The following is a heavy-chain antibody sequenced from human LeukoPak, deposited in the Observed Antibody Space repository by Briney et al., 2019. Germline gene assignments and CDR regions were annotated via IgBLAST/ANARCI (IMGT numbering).Heavy chain of an antibody. Sequence: PGGSLRLSCAASGFAFNTYSMNWVRQAPGKGLEWVSYIRSDSTIINYAESVKGRFTISRDNAKNSLYLQMNSLRAEDTAVYFCARAQAGKWDFDFWGQGTLVTVSS. CDR1: GFAFNTYS. CDR3: ARAQAGKWDFDF. D-gene: IGHD2-8*01. V-gene: IGHV3-48*01. J-gene: IGHJ4*02. CDR2: IRSDSTII.